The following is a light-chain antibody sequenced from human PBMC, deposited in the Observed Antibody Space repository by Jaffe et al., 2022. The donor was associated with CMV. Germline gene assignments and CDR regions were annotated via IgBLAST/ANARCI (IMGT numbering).Light chain of an antibody. J-gene: IGLJ2*01. CDR2: ENT. V-gene: IGLV1-51*02. CDR1: SSDIGSDR. Sequence: QSVLTQPPSVSAAPGQKVTISCSRSSSDIGSDRVSWYQQLPGTAPRLLIYENTKRPSGIPDRFSGSRSGTSATLDITGLQTGDEADYYCGAWDNSLRLGVIFGGGTKLTVL. CDR3: GAWDNSLRLGVI.